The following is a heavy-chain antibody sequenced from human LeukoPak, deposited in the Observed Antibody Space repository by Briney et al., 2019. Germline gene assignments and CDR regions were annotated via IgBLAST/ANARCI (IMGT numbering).Heavy chain of an antibody. J-gene: IGHJ3*02. CDR2: ISGHNGNT. CDR3: ARPMGIAAAVKAFDI. V-gene: IGHV1-18*01. D-gene: IGHD6-13*01. CDR1: GYTFTNYG. Sequence: ASVKVSCKASGYTFTNYGIGWVRQAPGQGLEWMGWISGHNGNTKYAKKVQGRVTMTTDTSTSTAYMELRSLRSDDTAVYYCARPMGIAAAVKAFDIWGQGTMVTVSA.